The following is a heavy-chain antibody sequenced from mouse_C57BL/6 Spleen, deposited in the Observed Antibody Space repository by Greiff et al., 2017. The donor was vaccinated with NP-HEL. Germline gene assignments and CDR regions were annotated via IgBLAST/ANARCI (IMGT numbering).Heavy chain of an antibody. CDR2: IRNKANNHAT. CDR1: GFTFSDAW. J-gene: IGHJ3*01. D-gene: IGHD3-2*02. V-gene: IGHV6-6*01. Sequence: EVKVEESGGGLVQPGGSMKLSCAASGFTFSDAWMDWVRQSPEKGLEWVAEIRNKANNHATYYAESVKGRFTISRDDSKSSVYLQMNSLRAEDTGIYYCTTLRQLRLQGFAYWGQGTLVTVSA. CDR3: TTLRQLRLQGFAY.